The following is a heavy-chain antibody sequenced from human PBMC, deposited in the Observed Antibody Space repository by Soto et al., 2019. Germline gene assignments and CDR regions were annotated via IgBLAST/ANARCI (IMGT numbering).Heavy chain of an antibody. J-gene: IGHJ4*02. CDR2: INHSGST. Sequence: PSETLSLTCAVYGGSFSGYYWSWIRQPPGKGLEWIGEINHSGSTNYNPSLKSRVTISVDTSKNQFSLKLSSVTAADTAVYYCARGLYGSGSYYTRLFDYWGQGTLVTVSS. D-gene: IGHD3-10*01. CDR1: GGSFSGYY. CDR3: ARGLYGSGSYYTRLFDY. V-gene: IGHV4-34*01.